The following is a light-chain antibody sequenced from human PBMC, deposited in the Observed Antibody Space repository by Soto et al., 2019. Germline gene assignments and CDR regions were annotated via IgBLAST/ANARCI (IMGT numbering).Light chain of an antibody. CDR1: TSNIGTKT. CDR3: SAWDDSLNGVV. V-gene: IGLV1-44*01. J-gene: IGLJ2*01. Sequence: QSVLTQPPSASGTPGQRVTVSCSGTTSNIGTKTVNWYQHLPGTAPILLIYADNQRPSGVPDRFCGSKSGTSASLAISGLQSDDEADYYCSAWDDSLNGVVFGGGTKLTVL. CDR2: ADN.